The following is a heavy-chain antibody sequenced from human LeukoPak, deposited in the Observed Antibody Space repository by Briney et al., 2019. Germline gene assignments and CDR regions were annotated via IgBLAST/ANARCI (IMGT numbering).Heavy chain of an antibody. J-gene: IGHJ4*02. CDR2: ISYDGSNK. CDR1: GFTFSSYA. Sequence: PGGSLRLSCAASGFTFSSYAMHWVRQAPGKGLEWVAVISYDGSNKYYADSVKGRFTISRDNSKNTLYLQMNSLRAGDTAVYYCAKTHSGSYKGGYFDYWGQGTLVTVSS. CDR3: AKTHSGSYKGGYFDY. D-gene: IGHD1-26*01. V-gene: IGHV3-30-3*02.